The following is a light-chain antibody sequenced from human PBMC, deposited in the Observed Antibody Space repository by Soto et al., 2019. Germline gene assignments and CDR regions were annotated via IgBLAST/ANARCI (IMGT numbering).Light chain of an antibody. Sequence: QSALTQPASVSGSPGQSITISCTGTSSDIGGYNYVSWYQQNPGKAPKLILYDVSNRPSGVSNRFSGSKSGNTASLAISGLQAEDEADYYCSSYTSSKSLVFGGGTKLTVL. CDR3: SSYTSSKSLV. V-gene: IGLV2-14*03. J-gene: IGLJ2*01. CDR1: SSDIGGYNY. CDR2: DVS.